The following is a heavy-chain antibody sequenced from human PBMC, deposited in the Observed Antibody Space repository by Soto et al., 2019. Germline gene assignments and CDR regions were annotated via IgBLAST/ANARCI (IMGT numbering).Heavy chain of an antibody. J-gene: IGHJ4*02. D-gene: IGHD3-16*02. CDR3: ARGVIH. V-gene: IGHV4-31*01. CDR2: IYYSGST. Sequence: QVQLQESGPGLVKPSQTLSLTCTVSGGSISSGGYYWSWIRQHPGKGLEWIGYIYYSGSTSYNPSPXNXXTISVDTANNQFSLKLNSVTAADTAVYYCARGVIHWGQGTLVTVSS. CDR1: GGSISSGGYY.